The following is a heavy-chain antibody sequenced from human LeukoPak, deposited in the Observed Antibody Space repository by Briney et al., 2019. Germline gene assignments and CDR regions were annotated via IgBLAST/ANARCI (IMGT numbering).Heavy chain of an antibody. CDR3: ARSGQQLPINFDY. CDR1: GFTFSSYA. D-gene: IGHD6-13*01. J-gene: IGHJ4*02. V-gene: IGHV3-23*01. Sequence: GGSLRLSCAASGFTFSSYAMSWVRQAPGKGLEWVSAISGSGGSTYYADSVKGRFTISRDNSKNMLYLQMNSLRAEDTAVYYCARSGQQLPINFDYWAQGTLVTVSS. CDR2: ISGSGGST.